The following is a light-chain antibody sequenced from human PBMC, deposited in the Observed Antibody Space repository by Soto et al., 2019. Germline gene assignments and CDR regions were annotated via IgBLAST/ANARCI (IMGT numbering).Light chain of an antibody. CDR1: SGHSSYA. CDR2: LNSDGSH. CDR3: QTWGTGAVV. Sequence: QLVLTQSPSASASLGASVKLTCTLRSGHSSYAIAWHQQQPEKGPRYLMKLNSDGSHSKGDGIPDRFSGSSSGAERYLTISSLQSEDEADYYGQTWGTGAVVFGGGTKLTVL. V-gene: IGLV4-69*01. J-gene: IGLJ2*01.